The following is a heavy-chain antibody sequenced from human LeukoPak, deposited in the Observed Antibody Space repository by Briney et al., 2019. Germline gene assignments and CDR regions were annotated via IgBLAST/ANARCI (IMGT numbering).Heavy chain of an antibody. Sequence: SETLSLTCTVAGYSISSGYYWGWLRQSPGKGLEWIASIYHTGETHYHPSFKSRVSISVDTSNNQFSLRSTSATAADMAMYYCARGRFAELLFDIWGQGTLVTVSS. CDR2: IYHTGET. J-gene: IGHJ4*02. CDR1: GYSISSGYY. V-gene: IGHV4-38-2*02. D-gene: IGHD3-10*01. CDR3: ARGRFAELLFDI.